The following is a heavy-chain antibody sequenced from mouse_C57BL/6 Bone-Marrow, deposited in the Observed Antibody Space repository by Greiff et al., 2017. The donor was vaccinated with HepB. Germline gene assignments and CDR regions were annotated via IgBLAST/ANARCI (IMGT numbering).Heavy chain of an antibody. CDR1: GYTFTSYW. CDR2: INPSNGGT. V-gene: IGHV1-53*01. J-gene: IGHJ4*01. D-gene: IGHD2-1*01. Sequence: QVQLQQPGTELVKPGASVKLSCKASGYTFTSYWMHWVKQRPGQGLEWIGNINPSNGGTNYNEKFKSKATLTVDKSSSTAYMQLSSLTSEDSAVYYCAREGEDLYGIYAMDYWGQGTSVTVSS. CDR3: AREGEDLYGIYAMDY.